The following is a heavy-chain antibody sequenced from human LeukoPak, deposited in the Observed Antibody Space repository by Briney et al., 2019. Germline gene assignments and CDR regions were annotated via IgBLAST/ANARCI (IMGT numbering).Heavy chain of an antibody. J-gene: IGHJ4*02. D-gene: IGHD4-17*01. V-gene: IGHV5-51*01. CDR3: ARQRDYGDDIYSHFFDS. CDR2: VYPGDSDI. CDR1: GYSFTTYW. Sequence: GESLKISCQASGYSFTTYWIAWVRQLPGKGLEWMGRVYPGDSDITYCPSFQGQVTISADRSINTAYLQWSSLKASDSAMYYCARQRDYGDDIYSHFFDSWGQGSLVTVSS.